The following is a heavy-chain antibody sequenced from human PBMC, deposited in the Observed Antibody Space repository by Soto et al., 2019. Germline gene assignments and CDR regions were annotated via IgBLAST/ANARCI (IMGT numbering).Heavy chain of an antibody. Sequence: QVQLVESGGGVVQPGRSLRLSCAASGFTFSRHAMHWVRQAPVKGLERVAAISYDGSEKYYADSVKGRFTISRDSSKNTLYLQMDSLGREDTAVYYCAREVGGSSPPGWGQGTLVTVFS. J-gene: IGHJ4*02. V-gene: IGHV3-30-3*01. CDR1: GFTFSRHA. D-gene: IGHD6-6*01. CDR3: AREVGGSSPPG. CDR2: ISYDGSEK.